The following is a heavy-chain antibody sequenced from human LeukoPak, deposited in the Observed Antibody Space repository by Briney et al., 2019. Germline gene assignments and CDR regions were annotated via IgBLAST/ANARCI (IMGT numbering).Heavy chain of an antibody. D-gene: IGHD4-23*01. J-gene: IGHJ4*02. CDR3: AKQGGGNYLSPENS. Sequence: SETLSLTCTVSGGSISSSSYYWGWIRQPPGKGLEWIGTIYYSGSTYYNPSLKSRVTISVDTSKNQFSLKLSSVTAADTAVYYCAKQGGGNYLSPENSWGQETLVTVSS. CDR1: GGSISSSSYY. V-gene: IGHV4-39*01. CDR2: IYYSGST.